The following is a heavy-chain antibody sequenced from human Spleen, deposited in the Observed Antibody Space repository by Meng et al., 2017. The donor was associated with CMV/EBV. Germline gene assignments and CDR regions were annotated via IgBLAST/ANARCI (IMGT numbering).Heavy chain of an antibody. J-gene: IGHJ4*02. CDR1: GRPFSSYA. CDR2: IIPIFGTA. D-gene: IGHD4-17*01. Sequence: SGRPFSSYAISWVRQAPGQGLEWMGGIIPIFGTANYAQKFQGRVTITTDESTSTAYMELSSLRSEDTAVYYCARDVIAGDYGPGDYWGQGTLVTVSS. V-gene: IGHV1-69*05. CDR3: ARDVIAGDYGPGDY.